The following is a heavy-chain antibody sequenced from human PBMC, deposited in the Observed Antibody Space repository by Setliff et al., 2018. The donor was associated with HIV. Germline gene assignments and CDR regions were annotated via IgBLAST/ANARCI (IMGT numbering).Heavy chain of an antibody. CDR3: AKDYVENDY. Sequence: QPGGSLRLSCAASGFTFSNYEMNWVRQAPGKGLEWVSYISSSGTTIYYADSVKGRFTISRDNAKNSLYLQMNSLRAEDTAVYYCAKDYVENDYWGQGTLVTVSS. D-gene: IGHD3-16*01. CDR2: ISSSGTTI. CDR1: GFTFSNYE. J-gene: IGHJ4*02. V-gene: IGHV3-48*03.